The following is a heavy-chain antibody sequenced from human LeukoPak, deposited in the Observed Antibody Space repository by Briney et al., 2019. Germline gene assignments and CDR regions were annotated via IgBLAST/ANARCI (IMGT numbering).Heavy chain of an antibody. D-gene: IGHD5-24*01. J-gene: IGHJ4*02. CDR2: ISYDGSNK. V-gene: IGHV3-30-3*01. CDR3: ARDGYNAPDY. Sequence: GGSLRLSCAASGFTFSSYAMHWVRQAPGKGLEWVAVISYDGSNKYYAGSVKGRFTISRDNSKNTLYLQMNSLRAEDTAVYYCARDGYNAPDYWGQGTLVTVSS. CDR1: GFTFSSYA.